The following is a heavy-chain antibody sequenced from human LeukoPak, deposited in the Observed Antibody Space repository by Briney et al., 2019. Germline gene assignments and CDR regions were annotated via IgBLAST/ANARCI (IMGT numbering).Heavy chain of an antibody. CDR3: AKDGGGYDTSGYYCGDY. Sequence: SETLSLTCAVYGGSFSGYYWSWIRQPPGKGLEWIGYIYYSGSTNYNPSLKSRVTISVDTSKNQFSLKLSSVTAADTAVYYCAKDGGGYDTSGYYCGDYWGQGTLVTVSS. CDR2: IYYSGST. D-gene: IGHD3-22*01. V-gene: IGHV4-59*01. CDR1: GGSFSGYY. J-gene: IGHJ4*02.